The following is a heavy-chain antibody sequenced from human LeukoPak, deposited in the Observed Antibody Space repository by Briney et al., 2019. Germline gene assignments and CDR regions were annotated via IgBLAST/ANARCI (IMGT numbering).Heavy chain of an antibody. CDR2: ISAYNGNT. Sequence: ASVKVSCKASGYTFTSYGISWVRQAPGQGLEWMGWISAYNGNTNYAQKLQGRVTMTTDTSTSTAYMELRSLRSDDTAVYYCARARIAVAVQILYYFDYWGQGTLVTVSS. J-gene: IGHJ4*02. D-gene: IGHD6-19*01. CDR1: GYTFTSYG. V-gene: IGHV1-18*01. CDR3: ARARIAVAVQILYYFDY.